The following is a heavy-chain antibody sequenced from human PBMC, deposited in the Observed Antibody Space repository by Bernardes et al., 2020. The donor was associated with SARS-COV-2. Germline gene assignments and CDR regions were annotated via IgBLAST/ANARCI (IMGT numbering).Heavy chain of an antibody. Sequence: GGSLRLSCAASGFSFRDYDMHWVRERTGQGLEWVSAIGTSGDRYSSASVRGRFTISRENARNSLYLQMSSLRAGDTAVYYCARGGGDRSGFYYFDIWGQGALVTVSS. J-gene: IGHJ4*02. CDR2: IGTSGDR. CDR3: ARGGGDRSGFYYFDI. V-gene: IGHV3-13*01. CDR1: GFSFRDYD.